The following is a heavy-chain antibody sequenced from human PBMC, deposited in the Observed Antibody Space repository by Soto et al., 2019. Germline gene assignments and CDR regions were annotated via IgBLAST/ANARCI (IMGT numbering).Heavy chain of an antibody. Sequence: SETLSLTCTVSGGSISSYYWSWIRQPPGKGLEWIGYVYYSGSTNYNPSLKSRVTISVDTSKNQFSLKLSSVTAADTAVYYCARGMAEEQIFYYFDYWGQGALVTVSS. CDR3: ARGMAEEQIFYYFDY. J-gene: IGHJ4*02. CDR2: VYYSGST. V-gene: IGHV4-59*01. CDR1: GGSISSYY. D-gene: IGHD3-9*01.